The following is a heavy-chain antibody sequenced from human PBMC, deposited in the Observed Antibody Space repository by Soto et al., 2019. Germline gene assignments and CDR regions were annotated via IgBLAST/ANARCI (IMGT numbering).Heavy chain of an antibody. Sequence: QVQLVQSGAEVKKPGASVKVSCKASGYTFTSYGISWVRQAPGQGLEWMGWISAYNGNTNYAQKLKGRDTMTTDTATSTAYMELRSLRADVTAVYYCAGDSALSDIVGVLAAYDYWGQGTLVTVSS. CDR1: GYTFTSYG. D-gene: IGHD2-15*01. J-gene: IGHJ4*02. V-gene: IGHV1-18*01. CDR3: AGDSALSDIVGVLAAYDY. CDR2: ISAYNGNT.